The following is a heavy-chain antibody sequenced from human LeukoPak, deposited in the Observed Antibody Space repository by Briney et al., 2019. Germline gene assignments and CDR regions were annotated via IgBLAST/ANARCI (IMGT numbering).Heavy chain of an antibody. J-gene: IGHJ4*02. CDR3: ARGGTAVTIDY. D-gene: IGHD6-19*01. Sequence: SETLSLTCTVSGGSVSSGSYYWSWIRQPPGKGLEWIGYIYYSGSTNYNPSLKSRVTISVDTSKNQFSLKLSSVTAADTAVYYCARGGTAVTIDYWGQGTLVTVSS. V-gene: IGHV4-61*01. CDR1: GGSVSSGSYY. CDR2: IYYSGST.